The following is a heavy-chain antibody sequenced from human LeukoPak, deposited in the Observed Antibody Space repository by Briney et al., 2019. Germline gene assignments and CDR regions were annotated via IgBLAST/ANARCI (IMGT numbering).Heavy chain of an antibody. CDR2: IRGSGGST. Sequence: GGSLRLSCAASGFTFSSYAMSWVRQAPGKGLEWVSAIRGSGGSTYYADSVKGRFTISRDNSKNTLYLQMNSLRAEDTAVYYCAKGGYSYGYSVPDSHWGQGTLVTVSS. CDR3: AKGGYSYGYSVPDSH. V-gene: IGHV3-23*01. CDR1: GFTFSSYA. D-gene: IGHD5-18*01. J-gene: IGHJ4*02.